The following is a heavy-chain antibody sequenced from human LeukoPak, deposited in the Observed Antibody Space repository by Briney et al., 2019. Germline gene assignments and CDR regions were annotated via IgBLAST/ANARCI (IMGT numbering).Heavy chain of an antibody. Sequence: GGSLRLSCAASGFAFSSYAMSWVRQAPGKGLEWVSAISGSGGSTYYADSVKGRFTISRDNSKNTLYLQMNSLRAEDTAVYYCAKARTIQPAGFDYWGQGTLVTVSS. CDR1: GFAFSSYA. V-gene: IGHV3-23*01. D-gene: IGHD5-18*01. CDR3: AKARTIQPAGFDY. CDR2: ISGSGGST. J-gene: IGHJ4*02.